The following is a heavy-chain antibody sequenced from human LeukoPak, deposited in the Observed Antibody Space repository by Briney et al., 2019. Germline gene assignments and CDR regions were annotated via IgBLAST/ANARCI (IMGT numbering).Heavy chain of an antibody. CDR3: ARDRYDFWSGYYYGMGV. V-gene: IGHV3-30*03. CDR1: GFTFSSYG. D-gene: IGHD3-3*01. J-gene: IGHJ6*02. Sequence: GGSLRLSCAASGFTFSSYGMHWVRQAPGKGLEWVAVISYDGSNKYYADSVKGRFTISRDNSKNTLYLQMNSLRAEDTAVYYCARDRYDFWSGYYYGMGVWGQGTTVTVSS. CDR2: ISYDGSNK.